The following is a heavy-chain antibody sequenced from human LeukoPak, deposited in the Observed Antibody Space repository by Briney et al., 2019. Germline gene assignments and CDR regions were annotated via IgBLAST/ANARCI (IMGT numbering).Heavy chain of an antibody. Sequence: GGSLRLSCAASGFTFSTYDMNWVRQAPGKGLEWVSAIGGSGGSTYYADSVKGRFSISRDDSKNTLYLQMNSLRAEDTAVYYCAKFTRTLVRGALVNWGQGTLVTVSS. CDR1: GFTFSTYD. D-gene: IGHD3-10*01. V-gene: IGHV3-23*01. J-gene: IGHJ4*02. CDR2: IGGSGGST. CDR3: AKFTRTLVRGALVN.